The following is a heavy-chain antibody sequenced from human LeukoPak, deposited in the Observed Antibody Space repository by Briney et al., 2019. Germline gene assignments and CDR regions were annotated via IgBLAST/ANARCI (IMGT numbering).Heavy chain of an antibody. V-gene: IGHV3-23*01. CDR1: GFTFSSYA. CDR2: ISGSGGST. Sequence: VASLRLSCAASGFTFSSYAMSWVRQAPGKGLEWVSGISGSGGSTSYADSVKGRFTISRDNSKNTLYLQMNSLRADDTALYHCAKGRFGSSYYFDYWGQGTLVTVSS. D-gene: IGHD6-6*01. CDR3: AKGRFGSSYYFDY. J-gene: IGHJ4*02.